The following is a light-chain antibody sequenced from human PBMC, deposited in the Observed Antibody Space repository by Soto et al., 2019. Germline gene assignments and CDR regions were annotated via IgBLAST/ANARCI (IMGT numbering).Light chain of an antibody. CDR3: QQRSNWT. V-gene: IGKV3-11*01. Sequence: EIVLTQSPATLSLSPGERATLSCRASQSVSSYLAWYQQKPGQDPRLLIYDASNRATGIPARFSGSGSGTDFTLTISSLEPEDFAVYYCQQRSNWTFAGGTKVEIK. J-gene: IGKJ4*01. CDR2: DAS. CDR1: QSVSSY.